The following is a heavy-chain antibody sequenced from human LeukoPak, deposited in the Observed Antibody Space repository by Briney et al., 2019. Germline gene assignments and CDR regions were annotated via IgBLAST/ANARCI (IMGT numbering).Heavy chain of an antibody. CDR3: ARVSPRRSYYGSDY. CDR2: IYRRGDT. J-gene: IGHJ4*02. CDR1: GFSVSSYD. V-gene: IGHV3-53*01. Sequence: GGSLRLSCSASGFSVSSYDLNWVRQAPGKGLEWVSVIYRRGDTDYADSVKGRFSVSRDSYGNTLYLQMNSLRGEDTAVYYCARVSPRRSYYGSDYWGQGTLVTVSS. D-gene: IGHD1-26*01.